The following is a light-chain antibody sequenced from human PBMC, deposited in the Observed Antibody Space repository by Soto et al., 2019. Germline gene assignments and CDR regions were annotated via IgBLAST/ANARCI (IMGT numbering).Light chain of an antibody. V-gene: IGKV1-5*01. Sequence: MRISHSASAVSGFVLDRLTITSRASQTISRWLAWYQQKPGKAPKLLIHDATSLESGVPSRLSGSGSGTEFTLTISSLPHDDFATYYCQQYSSYWTFAQGTKVDI. CDR2: DAT. CDR3: QQYSSYWT. J-gene: IGKJ1*01. CDR1: QTISRW.